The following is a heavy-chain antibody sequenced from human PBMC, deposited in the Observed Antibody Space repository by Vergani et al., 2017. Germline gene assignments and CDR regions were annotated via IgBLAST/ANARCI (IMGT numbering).Heavy chain of an antibody. Sequence: EVQLVESGGGSVQSGGSLRLSCVASGFSFNTYWMHWVRQVPGKGLMWVARIDEYGNRATYGDFETGRFTISRDNAKNTVFLQMNSLGADDAGVYYCVRTEYCTGIACNTRFDSWGQGALVTVSS. CDR2: IDEYGNRA. V-gene: IGHV3-74*03. J-gene: IGHJ5*01. D-gene: IGHD2-8*02. CDR3: VRTEYCTGIACNTRFDS. CDR1: GFSFNTYW.